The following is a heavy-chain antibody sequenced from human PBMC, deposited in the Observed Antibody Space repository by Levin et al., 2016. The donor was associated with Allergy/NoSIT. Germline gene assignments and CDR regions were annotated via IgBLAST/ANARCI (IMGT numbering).Heavy chain of an antibody. J-gene: IGHJ6*03. CDR3: ARERRLYYLDV. CDR1: GGTFNNYA. D-gene: IGHD2-21*01. CDR2: IIPTIGTT. Sequence: SVKVSCKASGGTFNNYAITWVRQAPGQGLEWMGGIIPTIGTTKYAQDFQGRVTITADESTGTANLELTSLRSEDTAVYYCARERRLYYLDVWGQGTTVTVSS. V-gene: IGHV1-69*13.